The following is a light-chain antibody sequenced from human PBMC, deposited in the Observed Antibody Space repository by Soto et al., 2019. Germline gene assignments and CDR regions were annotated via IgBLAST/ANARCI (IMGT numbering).Light chain of an antibody. CDR3: QQYNRYSPYT. CDR1: QSISSW. Sequence: DIQMTQSPSTLSASVGDRVTITCRASQSISSWLAWYQQKPGKAPKLLIYDASSLESGVPSRFSGSGSGPEFTLTISSLQPDDFTTSSCQQYNRYSPYTFGQGTKLEIK. J-gene: IGKJ2*01. CDR2: DAS. V-gene: IGKV1-5*01.